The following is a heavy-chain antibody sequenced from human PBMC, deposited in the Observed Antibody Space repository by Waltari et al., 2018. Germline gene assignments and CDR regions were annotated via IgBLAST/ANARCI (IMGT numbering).Heavy chain of an antibody. D-gene: IGHD6-19*01. J-gene: IGHJ4*02. Sequence: QVQLQESGPGLVKPSETLSLTCAVSGYSISSGYYWGWIRQPPGKGLEWIGSIYHSGGTYYNPSLKSRVTIAVDTSKNQFSLKLSSVTAADTAVYYCARLRGRQWPDYWGQGTLVTVSS. V-gene: IGHV4-38-2*01. CDR3: ARLRGRQWPDY. CDR1: GYSISSGYY. CDR2: IYHSGGT.